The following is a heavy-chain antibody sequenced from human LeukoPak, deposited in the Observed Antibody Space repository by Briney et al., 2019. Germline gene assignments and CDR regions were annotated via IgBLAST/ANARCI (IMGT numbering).Heavy chain of an antibody. CDR3: ARGSVAGYYFDY. CDR1: GFTVSSNY. CDR2: ISSSGSTI. V-gene: IGHV3-48*03. D-gene: IGHD6-19*01. Sequence: PGGSLRLSCAASGFTVSSNYMNWVRQAPGKGLEWVSYISSSGSTIYYADSVKGRFTISRDNAKNSLYLQMNSLRAEDTAVYYCARGSVAGYYFDYWGQGTLVTVSS. J-gene: IGHJ4*02.